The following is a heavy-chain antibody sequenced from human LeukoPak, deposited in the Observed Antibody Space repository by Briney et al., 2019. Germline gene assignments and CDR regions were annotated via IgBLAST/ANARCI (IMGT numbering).Heavy chain of an antibody. Sequence: GGSLRLSCTASGLPLGDYAMSWVRQAPGEGLEWVGFIRSKGYGGTTEYAASVKGRFTISRDDSKSIAYLQMNSLKTEDTAVYYCTRWDSSYFDYWGQGTLVTVSS. CDR2: IRSKGYGGTT. V-gene: IGHV3-49*04. J-gene: IGHJ4*02. CDR1: GLPLGDYA. D-gene: IGHD3-22*01. CDR3: TRWDSSYFDY.